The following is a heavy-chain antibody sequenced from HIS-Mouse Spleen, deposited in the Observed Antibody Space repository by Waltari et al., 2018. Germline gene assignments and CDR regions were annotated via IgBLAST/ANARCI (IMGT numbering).Heavy chain of an antibody. CDR1: GFSLSTSGVG. V-gene: IGHV2-5*01. D-gene: IGHD3-10*01. CDR3: AHAGQAFAMVRGVIFDY. Sequence: SGPTLVKPTQTLPLTCTFSGFSLSTSGVGVGLIRQPPGKALEWLALIYWNDDKRYSPSLKSRLTITKDTSKNQVVLTMTNMDPVDTATYYCAHAGQAFAMVRGVIFDYWGQGTLVTVSS. J-gene: IGHJ4*02. CDR2: IYWNDDK.